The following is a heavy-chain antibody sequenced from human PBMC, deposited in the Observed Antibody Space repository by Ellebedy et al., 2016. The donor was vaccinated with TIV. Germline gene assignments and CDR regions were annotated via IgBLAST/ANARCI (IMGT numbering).Heavy chain of an antibody. J-gene: IGHJ6*03. D-gene: IGHD5-12*01. CDR2: ISYDGSNE. CDR3: AKDLHGYDYYYFYYMDV. CDR1: GFTFSNYA. V-gene: IGHV3-30*18. Sequence: GGSLRVSXAASGFTFSNYAIHWVRQAPGKGLEWVAVISYDGSNEYYADSVKGRFTISRDNSKNTLYLQMNSLRAEDTAVYYCAKDLHGYDYYYFYYMDVWGKGTTVTVSS.